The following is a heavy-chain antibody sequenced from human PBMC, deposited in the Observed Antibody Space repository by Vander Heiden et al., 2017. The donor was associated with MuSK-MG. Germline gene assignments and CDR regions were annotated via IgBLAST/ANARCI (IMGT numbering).Heavy chain of an antibody. CDR1: GGSISSSSYY. V-gene: IGHV4-39*01. CDR3: ARRSGRSSVPFDY. D-gene: IGHD6-6*01. CDR2: IYYSGST. Sequence: QLQLQESGPGLVKPSETLSLTCTVSGGSISSSSYYWGWIRQPPGKGLEWIGSIYYSGSTYYNPSLKSRVTISVDTSKNQFSLKLSSVTAADTAVYYCARRSGRSSVPFDYWGQGTLVTVSS. J-gene: IGHJ4*02.